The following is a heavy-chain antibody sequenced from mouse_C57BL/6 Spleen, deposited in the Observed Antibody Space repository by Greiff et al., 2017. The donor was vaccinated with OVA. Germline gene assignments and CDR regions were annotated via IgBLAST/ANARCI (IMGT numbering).Heavy chain of an antibody. CDR1: GYTFTDYN. V-gene: IGHV1-22*01. CDR2: INPNNGGT. D-gene: IGHD1-1*01. Sequence: VQLQQSGPELVKPGASVKMSCKASGYTFTDYNMHWVKQSHGKSLEWIGYINPNNGGTSYNQKFKGKATLTVNKSSSTAYMELRSLTSEDSAVYYCARYYYGSSYVGYWGQGTTLTVSS. J-gene: IGHJ2*01. CDR3: ARYYYGSSYVGY.